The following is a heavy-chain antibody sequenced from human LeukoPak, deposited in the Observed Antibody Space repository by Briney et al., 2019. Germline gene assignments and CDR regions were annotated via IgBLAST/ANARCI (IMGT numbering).Heavy chain of an antibody. V-gene: IGHV4-38-2*02. CDR3: ARVPDFWSGKAFDY. D-gene: IGHD3-3*01. CDR2: IYHSGST. Sequence: SETLSLTCTVSGYSISSGYYWGWIRQPPGKGLEWIGSIYHSGSTYYNPSLKSRVNISVDRSKNQFSLKLSSVTAADTAVYYCARVPDFWSGKAFDYWGQGTLVTVSS. J-gene: IGHJ4*02. CDR1: GYSISSGYY.